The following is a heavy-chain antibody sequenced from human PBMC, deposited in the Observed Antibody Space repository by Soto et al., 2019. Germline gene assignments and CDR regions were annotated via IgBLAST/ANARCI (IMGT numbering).Heavy chain of an antibody. Sequence: WTWIRQHPGKGLGWIGYNYYSGITYYNPSLKSRVTISLDTSKNQFSLKLSSVNAADTAVYYCARGSSIAGLYYGMDVWGQGTTVTVSS. CDR3: ARGSSIAGLYYGMDV. D-gene: IGHD6-6*01. CDR2: NYYSGIT. J-gene: IGHJ6*02. V-gene: IGHV4-31*02.